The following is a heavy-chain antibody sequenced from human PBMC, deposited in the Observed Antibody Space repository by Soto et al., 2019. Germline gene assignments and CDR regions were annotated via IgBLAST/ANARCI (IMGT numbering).Heavy chain of an antibody. Sequence: SETLSLTCAVYGGSFSGYYWSWIRQPPGKGLEWIGEINHSGSTNYNPSLESRVTISVDTSKNQFSLKLSSVTAADTAVYYCARLDSRYFDYWGQGTQVTVSS. CDR3: ARLDSRYFDY. V-gene: IGHV4-34*01. D-gene: IGHD3-3*01. CDR2: INHSGST. J-gene: IGHJ4*02. CDR1: GGSFSGYY.